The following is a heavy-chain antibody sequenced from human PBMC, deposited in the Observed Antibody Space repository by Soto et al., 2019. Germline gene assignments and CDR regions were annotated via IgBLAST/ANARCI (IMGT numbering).Heavy chain of an antibody. CDR1: LGTFGSYA. CDR3: ARAKKSSGYYPFDY. Sequence: SAEASCQASLGTFGSYARSWVRQAPGQGLEWMGGIIPIFGTANYAQKFQGRVTITADESTSTAYMELSSLRSEDTAVYYCARAKKSSGYYPFDYWGQGTLVPCSS. V-gene: IGHV1-69*01. D-gene: IGHD3-22*01. CDR2: IIPIFGTA. J-gene: IGHJ4*02.